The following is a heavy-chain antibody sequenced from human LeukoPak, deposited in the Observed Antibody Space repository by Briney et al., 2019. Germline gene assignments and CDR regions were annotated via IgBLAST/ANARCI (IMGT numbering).Heavy chain of an antibody. V-gene: IGHV3-23*01. CDR2: ISGSGGST. Sequence: GGSLRLSCAASGFTFSSYAMSWVRQAPGKGLEWVSAISGSGGSTYYADSVKGRFTISRDNSKNTLYLQMNSLRAEDTAVYYCANLQWKLLVGAPDYWGQGTLVTVSS. CDR1: GFTFSSYA. D-gene: IGHD1-26*01. CDR3: ANLQWKLLVGAPDY. J-gene: IGHJ4*02.